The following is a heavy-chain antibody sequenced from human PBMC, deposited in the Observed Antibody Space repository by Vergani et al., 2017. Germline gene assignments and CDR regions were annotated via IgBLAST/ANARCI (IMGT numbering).Heavy chain of an antibody. D-gene: IGHD5-24*01. J-gene: IGHJ4*02. V-gene: IGHV3-49*03. CDR1: GFTFGDYA. CDR3: TRVPGGYNLPPFSGFDY. Sequence: EVQLLESGGGLVQPGGSLRLSCTASGFTFGDYAMSWFRQAPGKGLEWVGFIRSKAYGGTTEYAASVKGRFTISRDDSKSIAYLQMNSLKTEDTAVYYCTRVPGGYNLPPFSGFDYWGQGTLVTVSS. CDR2: IRSKAYGGTT.